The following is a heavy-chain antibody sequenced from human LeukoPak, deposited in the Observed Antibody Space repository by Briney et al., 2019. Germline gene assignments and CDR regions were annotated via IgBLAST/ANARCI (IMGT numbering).Heavy chain of an antibody. V-gene: IGHV3-23*01. CDR3: ARLVIDSPSSYYMDV. D-gene: IGHD2-21*01. Sequence: GGSLRLSCAASGFTFSSYAMSWVRQAPGKGLEWVSAISGSGGSTYYADSVKGRFTISRDNSKNTLDLQMTSLRAEDTAVYFCARLVIDSPSSYYMDVWGDGTTVTVSS. CDR1: GFTFSSYA. CDR2: ISGSGGST. J-gene: IGHJ6*03.